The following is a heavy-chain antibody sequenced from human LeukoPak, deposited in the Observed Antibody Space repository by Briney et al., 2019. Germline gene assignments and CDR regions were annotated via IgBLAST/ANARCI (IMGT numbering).Heavy chain of an antibody. CDR1: GYTFTSYY. CDR2: INPSGGST. CDR3: ARDSFLYYDILTGRKRVLMDV. V-gene: IGHV1-46*01. D-gene: IGHD3-9*01. J-gene: IGHJ6*02. Sequence: ASVKVSCKASGYTFTSYYMHWVRQAPGQGLEWMGIINPSGGSTSYAQKFQGRVTMTRDTSTSTVYMELSSLRSEDTAVYYCARDSFLYYDILTGRKRVLMDVWGQGTTVTVSS.